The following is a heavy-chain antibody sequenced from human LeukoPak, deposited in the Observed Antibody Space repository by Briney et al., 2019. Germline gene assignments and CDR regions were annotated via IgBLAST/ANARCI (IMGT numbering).Heavy chain of an antibody. Sequence: ASVKVSCKASGYTFTSYAMHWVRQAPGQGLEWMGWISAYNGNTNYAQKLQGRVTMTTDTSTSTAYMELRSLRSDDTAVYYCARTITFGGVIAIRFDYWGQGTLVTVSS. CDR1: GYTFTSYA. CDR3: ARTITFGGVIAIRFDY. CDR2: ISAYNGNT. V-gene: IGHV1-18*01. J-gene: IGHJ4*02. D-gene: IGHD3-16*02.